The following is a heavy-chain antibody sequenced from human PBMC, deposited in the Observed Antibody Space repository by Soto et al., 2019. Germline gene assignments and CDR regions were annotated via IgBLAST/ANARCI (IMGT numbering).Heavy chain of an antibody. CDR1: GYTFSSYS. D-gene: IGHD4-17*01. CDR2: ISRSSSYI. V-gene: IGHV3-21*01. Sequence: EVKLVESGGGLVKPGGSLRLSCAASGYTFSSYSMNWVRQAPGKGLEWVSSISRSSSYIYYADSVKGRFTISRDNAKNSLYLQMSSLRAEDTAVYYCARLYGDLIYYYGVDVWGQGTTVTVSS. CDR3: ARLYGDLIYYYGVDV. J-gene: IGHJ6*02.